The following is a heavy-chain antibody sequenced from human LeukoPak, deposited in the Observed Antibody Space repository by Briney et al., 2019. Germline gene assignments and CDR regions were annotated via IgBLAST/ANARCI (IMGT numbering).Heavy chain of an antibody. Sequence: GGSLRLSCAASGFTFSSYWMSWVRQAPGKGLEWVANIKQDGSEKYYVDSVKGRFTISRDNAKNSLYLQMNNLRAEDTAVYYCARDRITMIVVASRWGGNDYWGQGTLVTVSS. CDR1: GFTFSSYW. V-gene: IGHV3-7*01. CDR3: ARDRITMIVVASRWGGNDY. J-gene: IGHJ4*02. D-gene: IGHD3-22*01. CDR2: IKQDGSEK.